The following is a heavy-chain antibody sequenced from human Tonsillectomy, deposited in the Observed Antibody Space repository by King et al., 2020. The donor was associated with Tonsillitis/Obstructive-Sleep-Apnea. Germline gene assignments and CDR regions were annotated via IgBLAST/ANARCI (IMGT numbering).Heavy chain of an antibody. CDR3: ARHYQERRVYYYYYIDV. Sequence: QLQESGPGLVKPSETLSLTCTVSDDSISSSSYYWGWIRQPPGKGLEWIGTIYYSGTTYYNPSLESRVTISVDTSKNQFSLKVSSVTATDTAVYYCARHYQERRVYYYYYIDVWGKGTTVTVSS. J-gene: IGHJ6*03. V-gene: IGHV4-39*01. CDR1: DDSISSSSYY. CDR2: IYYSGTT. D-gene: IGHD1-1*01.